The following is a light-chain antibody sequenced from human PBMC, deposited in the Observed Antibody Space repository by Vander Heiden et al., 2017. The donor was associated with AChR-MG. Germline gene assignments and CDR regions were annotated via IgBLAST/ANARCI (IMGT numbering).Light chain of an antibody. CDR2: KAS. J-gene: IGKJ1*01. Sequence: DIQMTQSPSTLSASVGDRVTITCRASQSISSWLAWYQQNPGKAPKLLIYKASSLESGVPSRFSGSGSGAEFTLTISSLQPDDFATYYCQQENNYPRTCGQGTKVELK. CDR3: QQENNYPRT. CDR1: QSISSW. V-gene: IGKV1-5*03.